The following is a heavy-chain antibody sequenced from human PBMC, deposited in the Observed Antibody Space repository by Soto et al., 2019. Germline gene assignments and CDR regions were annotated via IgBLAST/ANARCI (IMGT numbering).Heavy chain of an antibody. D-gene: IGHD3-22*01. Sequence: GGSLRHPCAASGVTISDNYMSRVRQGPRKGLEWVSVINGGGDTFYPDSVKGRFTISRDNSENTLYLQMNNLRAEDTAIYYCASRPKLPTITTVSWPLDFWGPGTLVTVSS. CDR3: ASRPKLPTITTVSWPLDF. CDR2: INGGGDT. V-gene: IGHV3-53*01. CDR1: GVTISDNY. J-gene: IGHJ4*02.